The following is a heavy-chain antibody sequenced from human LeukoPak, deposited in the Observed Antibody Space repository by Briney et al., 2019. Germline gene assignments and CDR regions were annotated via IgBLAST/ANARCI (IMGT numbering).Heavy chain of an antibody. D-gene: IGHD3-22*01. CDR3: ARDPADYYDSSGYYYGGPFQH. CDR2: IIPILGIA. J-gene: IGHJ1*01. Sequence: ASVKVSCKASGGTFSSYAISWVRQAPGQGLEWMGRIIPILGIANYAQKFQGRVTITVDKSTSTAYMELSSLRSEDTAVYYCARDPADYYDSSGYYYGGPFQHWGQGTLVTVSS. CDR1: GGTFSSYA. V-gene: IGHV1-69*04.